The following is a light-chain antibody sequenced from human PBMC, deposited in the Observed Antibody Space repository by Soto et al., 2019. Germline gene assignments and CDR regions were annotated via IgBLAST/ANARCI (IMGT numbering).Light chain of an antibody. CDR3: MQALQTPT. CDR2: AAS. Sequence: DIQLTQSPSFLSASVGDRVTITCRASQGISSYLAWYQQKPGKAPELLIYAASTLQSGVPSRFSGSGSGTDFTLKISRVEAEDVGVYYCMQALQTPTFGPGTKVDIK. V-gene: IGKV1-9*01. CDR1: QGISSY. J-gene: IGKJ3*01.